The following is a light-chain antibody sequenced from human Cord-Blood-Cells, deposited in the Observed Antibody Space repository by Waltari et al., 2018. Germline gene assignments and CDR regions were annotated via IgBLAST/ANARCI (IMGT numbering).Light chain of an antibody. CDR3: QQYNSWPYT. Sequence: EIVMTLSAATLSVSPGDRATLSCRAPQSVSRKVAWYQQKPGQAPRLLIYGASTRATGIPARFSVSGSGTEFTLTISSLQSEDVAVYYCQQYNSWPYTFGQGTKLEIK. V-gene: IGKV3-15*01. CDR1: QSVSRK. CDR2: GAS. J-gene: IGKJ2*01.